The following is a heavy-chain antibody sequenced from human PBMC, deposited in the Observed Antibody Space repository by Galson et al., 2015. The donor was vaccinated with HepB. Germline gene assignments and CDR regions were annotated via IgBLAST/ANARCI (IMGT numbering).Heavy chain of an antibody. CDR1: GYSFSTYA. Sequence: SVKVSCKASGYSFSTYAMNWLRQAPGQGVEWMGWINTNTGRPTYAPDFTGRFVFSLDTSGSTAHLQITKLQADDTAVYYCARATEGYSSGRLFEYWGQGTLVTVSS. D-gene: IGHD5-12*01. CDR3: ARATEGYSSGRLFEY. V-gene: IGHV7-4-1*02. CDR2: INTNTGRP. J-gene: IGHJ4*02.